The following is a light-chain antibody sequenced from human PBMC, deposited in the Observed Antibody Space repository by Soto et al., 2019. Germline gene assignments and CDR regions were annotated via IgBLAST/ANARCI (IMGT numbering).Light chain of an antibody. V-gene: IGKV1-5*01. CDR1: QSISSW. CDR2: DAS. J-gene: IGKJ2*01. Sequence: DIQMTQSPSTLSASVGDRVTITCRASQSISSWLAWYQQKPGKAPKLLIYDASSLESGVPSRFSGSGSGTEFTLTISSLQPDDFATYYCQQHNSYLYTFGQGTKREIK. CDR3: QQHNSYLYT.